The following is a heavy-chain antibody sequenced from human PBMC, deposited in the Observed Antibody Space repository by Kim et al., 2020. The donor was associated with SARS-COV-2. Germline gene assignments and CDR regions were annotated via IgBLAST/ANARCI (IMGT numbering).Heavy chain of an antibody. CDR3: ARALRYQRDVYYYIDV. J-gene: IGHJ6*03. CDR1: RGSFSGYH. V-gene: IGHV4-34*01. CDR2: INDSGST. D-gene: IGHD3-9*01. Sequence: SETLSLTCAVYRGSFSGYHWALLRQPPGKGLEWIGEINDSGSTNYSPSLESRVTISVDTSKNQFSLKLTSVTAADTAVYYCARALRYQRDVYYYIDVWGTGTTVTVSS.